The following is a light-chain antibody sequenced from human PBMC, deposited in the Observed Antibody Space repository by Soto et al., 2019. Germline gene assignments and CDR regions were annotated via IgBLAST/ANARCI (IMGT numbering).Light chain of an antibody. Sequence: NFMLTQPHSVSESPGKTVTISCTRSSGNIANNYVQWYQQRPGSAPTIMIYEGKQRPSGVPDRFSGSKSGNTASLTISGLQVEDEADYICGSFTTNRIWVFGGGTKLTVL. CDR2: EGK. CDR1: SGNIANNY. CDR3: GSFTTNRIWV. J-gene: IGLJ3*02. V-gene: IGLV6-57*04.